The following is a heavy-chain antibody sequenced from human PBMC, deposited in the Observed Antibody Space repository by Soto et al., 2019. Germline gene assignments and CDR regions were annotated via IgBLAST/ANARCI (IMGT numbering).Heavy chain of an antibody. V-gene: IGHV4-39*02. CDR3: ASPIGQWLVS. Sequence: QLQLQESGPGLVKPSETLSLTCTVSGASISSSSYYWGWIRQPPGKGLEYIGNIYYSGSTYYNPSLXGRFIISVDTSKNHFSLRLSSVAPADPAVFYCASPIGQWLVSWGQGTLVTVSS. CDR2: IYYSGST. CDR1: GASISSSSYY. J-gene: IGHJ5*02. D-gene: IGHD6-19*01.